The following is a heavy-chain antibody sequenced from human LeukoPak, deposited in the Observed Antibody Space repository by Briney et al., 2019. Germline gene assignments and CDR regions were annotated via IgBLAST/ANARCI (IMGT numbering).Heavy chain of an antibody. D-gene: IGHD4-17*01. CDR2: IYYSGST. J-gene: IGHJ6*03. CDR3: ARAYGDGYYYYMDV. Sequence: SETLSLTCIVSGDSISSYYWGWIRQPPGKGLEWIGSIYYSGSTYYNPSLKSRVTISVDTSKDQFSLKLSSVTAADTAVYYCARAYGDGYYYYMDVWGKGTTVTISS. V-gene: IGHV4-39*01. CDR1: GDSISSYY.